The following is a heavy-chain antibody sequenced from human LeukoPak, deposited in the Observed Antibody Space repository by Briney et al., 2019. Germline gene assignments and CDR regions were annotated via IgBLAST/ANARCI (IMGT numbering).Heavy chain of an antibody. CDR1: GGSISGGSYY. Sequence: SETLSRTATVSGGSISGGSYYWSWIRQPAGKGLEWIGRIYTSGSTKYNPSLKSRVTISVDTSKNQFSLKLSSVTAADTAVYYCARWGAGDYWGQGTLVTVSS. CDR2: IYTSGST. V-gene: IGHV4-61*02. D-gene: IGHD3-16*01. CDR3: ARWGAGDY. J-gene: IGHJ4*02.